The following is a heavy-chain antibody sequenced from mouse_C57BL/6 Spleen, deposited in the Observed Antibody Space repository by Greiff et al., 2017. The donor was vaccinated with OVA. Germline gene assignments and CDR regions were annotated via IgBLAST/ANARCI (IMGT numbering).Heavy chain of an antibody. CDR3: ARHYHYYGSSLGS. CDR1: GFTFSSYG. CDR2: ISSGGSYT. J-gene: IGHJ3*01. V-gene: IGHV5-6*01. D-gene: IGHD1-1*01. Sequence: EVQGVESGGDLVKPGGSLKLSCAASGFTFSSYGMSWVRQTPDKRLEWVATISSGGSYTYYPDSVKGRFTISRDNAKNTLYLQMSSLKSEDTAMYYCARHYHYYGSSLGSWGQGTLVTVSA.